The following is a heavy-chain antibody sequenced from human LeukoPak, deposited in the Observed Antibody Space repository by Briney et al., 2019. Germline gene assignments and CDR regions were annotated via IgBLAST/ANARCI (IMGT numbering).Heavy chain of an antibody. D-gene: IGHD5-18*01. J-gene: IGHJ4*02. CDR1: GYTFTSHG. CDR3: ARDVDTATDQINDY. CDR2: VSTYNGNT. Sequence: ASVKVSCTASGYTFTSHGISWVRQAPGQGLEXXXWVSTYNGNTNYVPKYQGRVTMTTDTSTSTAYMELRSLRSDDTAVYYCARDVDTATDQINDYWGQGTLVTVSS. V-gene: IGHV1-18*04.